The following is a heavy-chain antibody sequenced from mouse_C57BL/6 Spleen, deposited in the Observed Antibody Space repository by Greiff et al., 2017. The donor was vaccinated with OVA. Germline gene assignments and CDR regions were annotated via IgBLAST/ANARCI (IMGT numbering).Heavy chain of an antibody. V-gene: IGHV3-6*01. CDR3: ADSSGDDPFAY. CDR1: GYSITSGYS. Sequence: EVKLMESGPGLVKPSQSLSLTCSVTGYSITSGYSWNWIRQFPGNKLAWMGYISYHGSNNYHPSLKNRISITRDTSKNQFFLKLNSVTTEDTAIYYCADSSGDDPFAYWGQGTLVTVSA. D-gene: IGHD3-2*02. CDR2: ISYHGSN. J-gene: IGHJ3*01.